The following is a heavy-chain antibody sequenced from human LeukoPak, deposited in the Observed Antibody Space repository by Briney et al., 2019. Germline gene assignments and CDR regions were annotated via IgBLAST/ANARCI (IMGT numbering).Heavy chain of an antibody. CDR2: ISSNGGTT. J-gene: IGHJ3*02. Sequence: GGSLRLSCAASGFTFREYPMHWVRQAPGKGLEYVSAISSNGGTTYYANSVKGRFTISRDNPKNTLYLQMGSLRAEDMAVYYCAREGGSADAFDIWAQGTMVTVSS. D-gene: IGHD2-15*01. V-gene: IGHV3-64*01. CDR1: GFTFREYP. CDR3: AREGGSADAFDI.